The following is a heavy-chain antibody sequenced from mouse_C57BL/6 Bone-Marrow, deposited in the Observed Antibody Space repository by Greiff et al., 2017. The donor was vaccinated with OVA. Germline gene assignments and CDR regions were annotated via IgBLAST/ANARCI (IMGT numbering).Heavy chain of an antibody. CDR1: GYSITSGYY. J-gene: IGHJ4*01. CDR3: ARDGTCYAMDY. D-gene: IGHD1-1*02. V-gene: IGHV3-6*01. Sequence: EVKLQESGPGLVKPSQSLSLTCSVTGYSITSGYYWNWIRQFPGNKLEWMGYISYDGSNNYNPSLKNRISITRDTSKNQCFLKLNSVTTEDTATYYGARDGTCYAMDYWGQGTSVTVSS. CDR2: ISYDGSN.